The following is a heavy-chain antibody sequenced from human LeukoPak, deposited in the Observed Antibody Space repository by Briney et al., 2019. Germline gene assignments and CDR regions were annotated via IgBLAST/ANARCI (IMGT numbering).Heavy chain of an antibody. CDR1: GFTFSDYW. CDR3: TRGYCSSTSCLSRFADY. V-gene: IGHV3-74*01. J-gene: IGHJ4*02. CDR2: INSGVSST. D-gene: IGHD2-2*01. Sequence: GGSLRLSCAASGFTFSDYWMHWVRLAPGKGLVWVSRINSGVSSTDYADSVKGRFTISRDNAKNTLYLQMNSLRAEDTAVYYCTRGYCSSTSCLSRFADYWGQGALVTVSS.